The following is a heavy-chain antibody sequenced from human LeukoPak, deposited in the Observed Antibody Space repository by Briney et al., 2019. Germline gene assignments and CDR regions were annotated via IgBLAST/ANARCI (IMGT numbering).Heavy chain of an antibody. CDR2: ISSSGST. V-gene: IGHV4-61*02. J-gene: IGHJ5*02. D-gene: IGHD3-10*01. Sequence: SETLSLTCTVSGDSISSGDYYWSWIRQHAGKGLEWIGRISSSGSTNYNLSLKSRVTISVDTSKNQFSLKLSSVTAADTAVYYCARLRPTMVRGVIKRYNWFDPWGQGTLVTVSS. CDR1: GDSISSGDYY. CDR3: ARLRPTMVRGVIKRYNWFDP.